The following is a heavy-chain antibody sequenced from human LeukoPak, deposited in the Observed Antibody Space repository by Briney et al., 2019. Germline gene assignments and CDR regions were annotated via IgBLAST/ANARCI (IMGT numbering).Heavy chain of an antibody. CDR1: GFPLSSYA. CDR2: TSSSDAGT. D-gene: IGHD5-18*01. J-gene: IGHJ4*02. V-gene: IGHV3-23*01. Sequence: AGGSLRLSCAAFGFPLSSYAMSWVRQAPGKGLEWVSATSSSDAGTYHADSVRGRFTISRDNSKNTLYLQMNSLRVEDAAVYYCARDTAMVAFDYWGQGTLVTVSS. CDR3: ARDTAMVAFDY.